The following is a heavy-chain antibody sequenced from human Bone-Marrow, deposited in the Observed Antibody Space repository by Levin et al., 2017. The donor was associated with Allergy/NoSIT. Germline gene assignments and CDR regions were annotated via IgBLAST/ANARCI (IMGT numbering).Heavy chain of an antibody. CDR1: GLKFTDAW. CDR3: CHISIVEALIGS. V-gene: IGHV3-15*01. J-gene: IGHJ5*01. CDR2: IKSRGSGGTT. Sequence: GGSLRLSCAVSGLKFTDAWMAWVRQAPGKELEWVGRIKSRGSGGTTDYAAPVQDRFTISRDDSRDTVYLQMNRLRTEDTAVYYCCHISIVEALIGSWGQGTLVTVSS. D-gene: IGHD2-21*01.